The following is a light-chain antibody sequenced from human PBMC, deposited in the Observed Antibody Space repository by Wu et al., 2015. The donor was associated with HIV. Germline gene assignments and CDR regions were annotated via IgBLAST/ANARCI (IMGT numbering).Light chain of an antibody. CDR2: GAS. CDR3: QQYGSSPPT. Sequence: IVLTQSPGTLPLSPGERATLSCRASQSVRSSYLAWYQQKPGQAPRLLIYGASSRATGIPDRFSGSGSGTDFTLTISRLEPEDFAVYYCQQYGSSPPTFGQGTKVEIK. V-gene: IGKV3-20*01. CDR1: QSVRSSY. J-gene: IGKJ1*01.